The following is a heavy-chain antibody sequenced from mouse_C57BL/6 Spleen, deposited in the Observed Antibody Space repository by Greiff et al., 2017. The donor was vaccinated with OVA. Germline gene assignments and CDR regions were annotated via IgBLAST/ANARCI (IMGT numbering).Heavy chain of an antibody. V-gene: IGHV5-6*01. D-gene: IGHD1-1*01. J-gene: IGHJ1*03. CDR2: ISSGGSYT. Sequence: QRVESGGDLVKPGGSLKLSCAASGFTFSSYGMSWVRQTPEKRLEWVATISSGGSYTYYPDSVKGRFTISRDNAKNTLYLQMSSLKSEDTAMYYCAREGDYYGSSYGRYFDVWGTGTTVTVSS. CDR1: GFTFSSYG. CDR3: AREGDYYGSSYGRYFDV.